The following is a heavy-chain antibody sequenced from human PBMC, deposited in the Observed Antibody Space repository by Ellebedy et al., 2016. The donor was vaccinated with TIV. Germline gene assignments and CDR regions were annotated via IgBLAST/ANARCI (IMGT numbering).Heavy chain of an antibody. J-gene: IGHJ5*02. CDR3: ARGEAGLWFGENWFDP. V-gene: IGHV1-18*01. Sequence: ASVKVSXXASGGTFSSYGISWVRQAPGQGLEWMGWISAYNGNTNYAQKLQGRVTMTTDTSTSTAYMELRSLRSDDTAVYYCARGEAGLWFGENWFDPWGQGTLVTVSS. CDR2: ISAYNGNT. D-gene: IGHD3-10*01. CDR1: GGTFSSYG.